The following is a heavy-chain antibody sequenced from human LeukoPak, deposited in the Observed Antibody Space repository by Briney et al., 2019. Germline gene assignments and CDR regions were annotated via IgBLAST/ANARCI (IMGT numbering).Heavy chain of an antibody. CDR1: GFTFSSYW. J-gene: IGHJ6*02. CDR2: INQEGSEK. V-gene: IGHV3-7*01. Sequence: PGGSLRLSCAASGFTFSSYWMSWVRQAPGKGLEWVANINQEGSEKYYVDSVKGRFTISRDNAKNSLYLQMNSLRAEGTAVYYCARNPMGTERYYYYGMDVWGQGTTVTVSS. CDR3: ARNPMGTERYYYYGMDV. D-gene: IGHD1/OR15-1a*01.